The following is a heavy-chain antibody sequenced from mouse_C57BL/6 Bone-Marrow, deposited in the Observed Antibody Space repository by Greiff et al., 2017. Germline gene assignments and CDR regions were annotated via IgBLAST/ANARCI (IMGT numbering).Heavy chain of an antibody. CDR2: INPNNGGT. Sequence: EVQLQQSGPELVKPGASVKIPCKASGYTFTDYNMDWVKQSHGKSLEWIGDINPNNGGTIYNQKFKGKATLTVDKSSSTAYMELRSLTSEDTAVYYCARYDGYFPSYWYFDVWGTGTTVTVSS. V-gene: IGHV1-18*01. CDR3: ARYDGYFPSYWYFDV. D-gene: IGHD2-3*01. CDR1: GYTFTDYN. J-gene: IGHJ1*03.